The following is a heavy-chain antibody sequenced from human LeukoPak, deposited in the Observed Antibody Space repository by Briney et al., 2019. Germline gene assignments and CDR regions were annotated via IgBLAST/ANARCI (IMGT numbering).Heavy chain of an antibody. D-gene: IGHD2-15*01. CDR3: TRDNGYCSGGTCLHYYMDV. V-gene: IGHV3-7*01. Sequence: GGSLRLSCAASGFTFSSYWMSWVRQAPGKGLEWVANIKQDGSEKYYVDSVKGRFTISRDNAENSVYLQMNSLRAEDTAMYYCTRDNGYCSGGTCLHYYMDVWGKGTTVTISS. CDR2: IKQDGSEK. CDR1: GFTFSSYW. J-gene: IGHJ6*03.